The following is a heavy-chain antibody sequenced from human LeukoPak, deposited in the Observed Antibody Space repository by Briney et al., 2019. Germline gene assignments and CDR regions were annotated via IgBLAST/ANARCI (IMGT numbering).Heavy chain of an antibody. V-gene: IGHV3-23*01. CDR2: ISGSGGST. Sequence: GGSLRLSCAASGFTFSSYAMSWVRQAPGKGLEWVSAISGSGGSTYYADSVKGRFTISRDNSKNTLYLQMNSLRAEDTAVYYCASPHNYYDSSGYFDYWGQGTLVTVSS. CDR1: GFTFSSYA. CDR3: ASPHNYYDSSGYFDY. J-gene: IGHJ4*02. D-gene: IGHD3-22*01.